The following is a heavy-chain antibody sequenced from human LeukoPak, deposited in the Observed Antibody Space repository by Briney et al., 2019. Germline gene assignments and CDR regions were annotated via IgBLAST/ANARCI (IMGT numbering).Heavy chain of an antibody. Sequence: GGSLRLSCAASGFTFSSYSMNWVRQAPGKGLEWVSSISSSSSYIYYADLVKGRFTISRDNAKNSLYLQMNSLRAEDTAVYYCATAGGGTAIDYWGQGTLVAVSS. D-gene: IGHD2-21*02. CDR1: GFTFSSYS. V-gene: IGHV3-21*01. CDR2: ISSSSSYI. CDR3: ATAGGGTAIDY. J-gene: IGHJ4*02.